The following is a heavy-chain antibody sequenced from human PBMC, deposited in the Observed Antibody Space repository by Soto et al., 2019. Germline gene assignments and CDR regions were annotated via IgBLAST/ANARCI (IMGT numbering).Heavy chain of an antibody. CDR2: FSGGGPGT. V-gene: IGHV3-23*01. Sequence: PGGSLRLSCAASGFTFNTYAMSWVRQAPEKGLEWVAGFSGGGPGTYYADSVKGRFTISRDNSKNTLYLQMSSLRGEDTAVYYCAKVGMAGTRPYFDYWGQGTLVTVSS. D-gene: IGHD6-19*01. CDR3: AKVGMAGTRPYFDY. J-gene: IGHJ4*02. CDR1: GFTFNTYA.